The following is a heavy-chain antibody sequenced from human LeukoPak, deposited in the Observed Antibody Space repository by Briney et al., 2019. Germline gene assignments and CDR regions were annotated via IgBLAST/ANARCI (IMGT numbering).Heavy chain of an antibody. D-gene: IGHD2-15*01. J-gene: IGHJ4*02. V-gene: IGHV3-21*06. CDR2: ISPSSSYI. Sequence: PGGSLRLSCAASGFTFSSSSMNWVRQAPGKGLEFVSSISPSSSYIYYADSVKGRFTISRDDAKNSLFLQMNSLRAEDTAVYYCASNPSGSTGVGWGQGTLVTVSS. CDR1: GFTFSSSS. CDR3: ASNPSGSTGVG.